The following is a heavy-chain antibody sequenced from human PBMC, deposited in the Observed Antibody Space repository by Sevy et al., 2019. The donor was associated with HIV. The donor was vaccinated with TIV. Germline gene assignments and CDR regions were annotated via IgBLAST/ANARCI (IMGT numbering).Heavy chain of an antibody. CDR2: ISGSGRFT. J-gene: IGHJ4*02. CDR3: VREGVGGYSYSLDC. D-gene: IGHD5-18*01. V-gene: IGHV3-23*01. Sequence: GGSLRLSCSASEFTFSSYAMSWVRQAPGKGLEWVSSISGSGRFTYYADFVEGRFIISRDNSKNTLSVQMNSLRAEDTAVYYCVREGVGGYSYSLDCWGQGTLVTVSS. CDR1: EFTFSSYA.